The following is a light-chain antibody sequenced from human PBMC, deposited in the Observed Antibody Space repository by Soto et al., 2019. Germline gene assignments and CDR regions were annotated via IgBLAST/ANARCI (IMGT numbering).Light chain of an antibody. Sequence: QSVLTQPPSASGTPGQRVTISCSGGSSNIGSNYIYWYQQIPGTAPKIVISTNNQRPSGVPDRFSGSKSGTSASLAISGLRSEDEAVYYCAAWDDKLSGPLFGGGTKLTVL. CDR1: SSNIGSNY. V-gene: IGLV1-47*02. CDR2: TNN. J-gene: IGLJ2*01. CDR3: AAWDDKLSGPL.